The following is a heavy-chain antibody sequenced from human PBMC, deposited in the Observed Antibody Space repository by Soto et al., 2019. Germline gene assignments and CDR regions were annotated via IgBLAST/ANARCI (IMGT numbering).Heavy chain of an antibody. CDR2: IIPMFGTP. D-gene: IGHD3-3*01. V-gene: IGHV1-69*01. CDR1: GGTVSNYP. J-gene: IGHJ4*02. Sequence: QVQLVQSGAEVKEPGSSVKVSCTASGGTVSNYPISWVRQAPGQGLEWMGGIIPMFGTPNYALKFQGRVTITADESTRTAYMELSSLRYDDTAVYYCARHARHLEWLQPFDYWGQGALVTVSS. CDR3: ARHARHLEWLQPFDY.